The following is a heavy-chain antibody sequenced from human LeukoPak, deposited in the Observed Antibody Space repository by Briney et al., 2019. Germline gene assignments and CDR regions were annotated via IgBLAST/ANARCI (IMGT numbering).Heavy chain of an antibody. D-gene: IGHD4-17*01. CDR2: IYYSGST. CDR1: DGSISSSSYY. V-gene: IGHV4-39*07. CDR3: ARGGTAYGDYVSYNWFDP. Sequence: SETLSLTRTVSDGSISSSSYYWGWVRQPPGTGLEWIGNIYYSGSTYYNPSLKSRVTISVDTSKNQFSLKLSSVTAADTAVYYCARGGTAYGDYVSYNWFDPWGQGTLVTVSS. J-gene: IGHJ5*02.